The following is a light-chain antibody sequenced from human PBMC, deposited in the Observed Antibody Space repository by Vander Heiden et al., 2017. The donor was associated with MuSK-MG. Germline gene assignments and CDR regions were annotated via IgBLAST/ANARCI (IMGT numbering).Light chain of an antibody. J-gene: IGKJ1*01. CDR3: QQSYTTPKT. CDR2: AAS. CDR1: QSISSY. V-gene: IGKV1-39*01. Sequence: DIQMTQSPSSLSASVGDRGTITCRASQSISSYLNWYQQKPGKAPKLLIYAASSFQSPVPSRFSGTGSGTSFTLTIIRLHPEAFATYYCQQSYTTPKTFGQGTKVEIK.